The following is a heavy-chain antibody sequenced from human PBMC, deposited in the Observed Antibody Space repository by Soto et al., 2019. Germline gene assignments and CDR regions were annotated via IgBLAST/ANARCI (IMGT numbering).Heavy chain of an antibody. CDR2: SSAYNGNT. CDR3: ARLEQLQVGYYFGLDV. Sequence: QVLLVQSGGEVKKSGASVKVSCKASGYTFSRFGISWVRQAPGQGLEWMGWSSAYNGNTNSARKLQGRVTMTTDTSTSTAYMELRSLRSDDTAVYYCARLEQLQVGYYFGLDVWGQGTTVTVSS. D-gene: IGHD6-13*01. V-gene: IGHV1-18*01. J-gene: IGHJ6*02. CDR1: GYTFSRFG.